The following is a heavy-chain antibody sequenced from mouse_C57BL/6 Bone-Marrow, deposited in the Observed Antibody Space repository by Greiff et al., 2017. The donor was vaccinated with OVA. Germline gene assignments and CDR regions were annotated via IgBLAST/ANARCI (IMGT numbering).Heavy chain of an antibody. Sequence: QVQLQQSGAELVKPGASVKLSCKASGYTFTSYWMQWVKQRPGQGLEWIGEIDPSDSYTNYNQKFKGKATLTVDTSSSTAYMQLSSLTSEDSAVYYCARYDYDGDWYFDVWGTGTTVTVSS. CDR3: ARYDYDGDWYFDV. CDR2: IDPSDSYT. CDR1: GYTFTSYW. V-gene: IGHV1-50*01. J-gene: IGHJ1*03. D-gene: IGHD2-4*01.